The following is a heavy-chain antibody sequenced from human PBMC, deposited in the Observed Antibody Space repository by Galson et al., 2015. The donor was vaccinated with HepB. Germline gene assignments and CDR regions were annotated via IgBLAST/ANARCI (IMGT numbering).Heavy chain of an antibody. CDR1: GFTFSNYG. V-gene: IGHV3-48*01. J-gene: IGHJ4*02. Sequence: SLRLSCAASGFTFSNYGMNWVRQAPGKGLEWVSFFSSSSSTLYYADSVKGRFTISRDNSKNTLYLQMNSLRAEDTAVYYCARGGQGSSWYPALFYWGQGTLVTVSS. CDR3: ARGGQGSSWYPALFY. D-gene: IGHD6-13*01. CDR2: FSSSSSTL.